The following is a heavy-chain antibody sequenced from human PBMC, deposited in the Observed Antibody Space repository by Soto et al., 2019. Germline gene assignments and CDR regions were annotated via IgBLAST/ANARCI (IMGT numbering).Heavy chain of an antibody. CDR3: ARDVSSSGWSHYYYYGMDV. CDR1: GFTFSSYA. Sequence: QVQLVESGGGVVQPGRSLRLSCAASGFTFSSYAMHWVRQAPGKGLEWVAVISYDGSNKYYADSVKGRFTISRDNSKNTLYLQMNSLRAEDTAVYYCARDVSSSGWSHYYYYGMDVWGQGTTVTVSS. V-gene: IGHV3-30-3*01. D-gene: IGHD6-19*01. CDR2: ISYDGSNK. J-gene: IGHJ6*02.